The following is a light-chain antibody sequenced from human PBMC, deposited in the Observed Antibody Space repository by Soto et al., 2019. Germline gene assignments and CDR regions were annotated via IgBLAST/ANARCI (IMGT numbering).Light chain of an antibody. CDR1: NIGSKN. CDR3: QVWDSSTVV. J-gene: IGLJ3*02. Sequence: SYELTQPLSVSVALGQTARITCGGNNIGSKNVHRYPLNPGQAPVLVIYRDTNRPSGIPERFSGSNSGNTATLDISGAQVGDDADYYCQVWDSSTVVFGGGTKVTV. V-gene: IGLV3-9*01. CDR2: RDT.